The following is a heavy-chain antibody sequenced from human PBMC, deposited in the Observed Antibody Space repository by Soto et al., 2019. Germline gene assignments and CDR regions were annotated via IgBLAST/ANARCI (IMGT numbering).Heavy chain of an antibody. D-gene: IGHD1-1*01. Sequence: EVQLLESGGGRIQPGGSLRLSCAASGFSFSSYAMHWVRQAPGKGLEWVSAISITGGTTFSSDSVKGRFTISRDNSKNIFFREMSELRAEDTAVYYCAKGATGPCWAYNRDPWGLGTLVTVSS. CDR3: AKGATGPCWAYNRDP. J-gene: IGHJ5*02. V-gene: IGHV3-23*01. CDR2: ISITGGTT. CDR1: GFSFSSYA.